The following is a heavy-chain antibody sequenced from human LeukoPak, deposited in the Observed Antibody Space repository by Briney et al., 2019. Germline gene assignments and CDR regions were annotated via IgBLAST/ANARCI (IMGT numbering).Heavy chain of an antibody. Sequence: GGSLRLSCAASGFTFSDYYMSCIRQAPGNGLEWVSYISSSGSTIYHADSVKGRFTISRENAKNSLYLQMNSLRAEDTAVYYCARERSTSSRKWFDPWGQGTLVTVSS. CDR3: ARERSTSSRKWFDP. J-gene: IGHJ5*02. V-gene: IGHV3-11*01. D-gene: IGHD2-2*01. CDR1: GFTFSDYY. CDR2: ISSSGSTI.